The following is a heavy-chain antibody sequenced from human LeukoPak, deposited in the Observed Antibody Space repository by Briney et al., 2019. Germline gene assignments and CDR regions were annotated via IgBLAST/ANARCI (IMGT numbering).Heavy chain of an antibody. Sequence: GRSLRLSCAASGFTFSSYGMHWVRQAPGKGLEWVAVIWYDGSNKYYADSVKGRFTISRDNSKNTLYLQMNSLRAEDTAVYYCAGDPSSGFSYYYGMDVWGQGTTVTVSS. CDR3: AGDPSSGFSYYYGMDV. CDR1: GFTFSSYG. CDR2: IWYDGSNK. D-gene: IGHD3-22*01. J-gene: IGHJ6*02. V-gene: IGHV3-33*01.